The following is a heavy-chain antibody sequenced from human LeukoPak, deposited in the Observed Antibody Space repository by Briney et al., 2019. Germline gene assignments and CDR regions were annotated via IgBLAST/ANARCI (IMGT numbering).Heavy chain of an antibody. Sequence: SETLSLTCTVSGGSISSGGYYWSWIRQHPGKGLEWIVYIYYSGSTYYNPSLKSRVTISVDTSKNQFSLKLSSVTAADTAVYYCARGHYDFWSGRRPDAFDIWGQGTMVTVSS. D-gene: IGHD3-3*01. CDR3: ARGHYDFWSGRRPDAFDI. CDR1: GGSISSGGYY. V-gene: IGHV4-31*03. J-gene: IGHJ3*02. CDR2: IYYSGST.